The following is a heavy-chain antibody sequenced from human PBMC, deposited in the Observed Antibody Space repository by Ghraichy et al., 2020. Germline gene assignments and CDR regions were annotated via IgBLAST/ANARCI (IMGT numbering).Heavy chain of an antibody. CDR2: ISFTGGAA. Sequence: VSSISFTGGAAFYADSVKGRFALSRDNSKNTVSLQMNNLRAEDTAVYYCPRDRSSSGWRAYWGQGT. D-gene: IGHD6-19*01. J-gene: IGHJ4*02. V-gene: IGHV3-23*01. CDR3: PRDRSSSGWRAY.